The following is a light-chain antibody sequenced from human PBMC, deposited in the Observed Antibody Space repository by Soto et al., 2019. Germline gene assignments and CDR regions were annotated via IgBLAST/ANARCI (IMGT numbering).Light chain of an antibody. Sequence: EIVMTQSPDTLCVSPGESATLSCRASQNVGNNLAWYQQQPGQSPRLLLYGASTRASGIPPRLRGSGSGTDLTLTLKFLRSEDTAGYYTQQYNRCVSFGGGTRVEI. J-gene: IGKJ4*01. CDR2: GAS. CDR3: QQYNRCVS. V-gene: IGKV3D-15*01. CDR1: QNVGNN.